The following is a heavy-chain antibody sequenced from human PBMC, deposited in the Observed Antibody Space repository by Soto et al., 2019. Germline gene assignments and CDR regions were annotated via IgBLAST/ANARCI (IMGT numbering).Heavy chain of an antibody. CDR2: IWYDGSNK. J-gene: IGHJ2*01. CDR3: ARKKSSTISDWYFDL. V-gene: IGHV3-33*01. CDR1: GFTFSSYG. Sequence: QVQLVESGGGVVQPGRSLRLSCAASGFTFSSYGMHWVRQAPGKGMEWVAVIWYDGSNKYYADSVKGRFTISRDNSKNTLYLQMNSLRAEDTAVYYCARKKSSTISDWYFDLWGPGTLVTVSS. D-gene: IGHD3-3*01.